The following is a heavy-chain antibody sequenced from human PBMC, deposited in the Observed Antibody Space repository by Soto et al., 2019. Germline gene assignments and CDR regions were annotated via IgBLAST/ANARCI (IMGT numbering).Heavy chain of an antibody. D-gene: IGHD6-19*01. CDR3: ATDSSGWYLGFDY. V-gene: IGHV4-4*02. J-gene: IGHJ4*02. CDR1: GGSISSSNW. CDR2: IYHSGST. Sequence: SETLSLTCAVSGGSISSSNWWSWVRQPPGKGLEWIGEIYHSGSTNYNPSLKSRVTISVDKSKNQFSLKLSSVTAADTAVYYCATDSSGWYLGFDYWGRGTLVTVSS.